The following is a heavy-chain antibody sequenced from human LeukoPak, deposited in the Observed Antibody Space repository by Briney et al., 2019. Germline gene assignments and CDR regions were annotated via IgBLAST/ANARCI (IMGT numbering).Heavy chain of an antibody. CDR3: AKGLVVPAAIVDY. D-gene: IGHD2-2*02. J-gene: IGHJ4*02. CDR1: GFTFSDYS. Sequence: PGGSLRLSCAASGFTFSDYSMSWIRQAPGKGLESISYINSNGSATYYADSVKGRFTISRDNSKNTLYLQMNSLRAEDTAVYYCAKGLVVPAAIVDYWGQGTLVTVSS. V-gene: IGHV3-11*04. CDR2: INSNGSAT.